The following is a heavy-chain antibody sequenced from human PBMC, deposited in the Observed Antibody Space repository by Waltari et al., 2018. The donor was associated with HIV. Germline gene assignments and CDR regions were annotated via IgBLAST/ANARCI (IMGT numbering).Heavy chain of an antibody. V-gene: IGHV3-7*01. D-gene: IGHD1-26*01. CDR3: ARARHNSGSYYPHFDY. J-gene: IGHJ4*02. CDR2: IKQDGSEK. Sequence: EVQLVESGGGLVQPGGSLRLSCAASGFTVSSYWMTWVRQAPGKGLEWVANIKQDGSEKYYVDSVKGRFTISRDNAKNSLYLQMNSLRADDTAVYYCARARHNSGSYYPHFDYWGQGILVTVSS. CDR1: GFTVSSYW.